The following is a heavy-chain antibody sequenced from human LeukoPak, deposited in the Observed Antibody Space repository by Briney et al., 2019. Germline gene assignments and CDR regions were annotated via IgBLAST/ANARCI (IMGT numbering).Heavy chain of an antibody. J-gene: IGHJ4*02. D-gene: IGHD1-26*01. CDR1: GFTFRDSA. Sequence: GGSLRLSCVASGFTFRDSAMSWVRQAPGKGLEWVSLISFSGDNTYYADSVKGRFTISRDNAKNSLYLQMNSLRDEDTAVYYCARSTWQLLRILDYWGQGTLVTVSS. V-gene: IGHV3-11*04. CDR2: ISFSGDNT. CDR3: ARSTWQLLRILDY.